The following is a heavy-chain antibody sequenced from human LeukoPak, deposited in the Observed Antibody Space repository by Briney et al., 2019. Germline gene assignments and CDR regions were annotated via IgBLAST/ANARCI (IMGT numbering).Heavy chain of an antibody. Sequence: GGSLRLSCAASGFTFTSYAMNWVRQAPGKGLEWVSFISGSGDITYYADSVKGRFTISRDNAKNSLYLQMNSLRAEDTAVYYCARVTMVRGVRGAFDIWGQGTMVTVSS. CDR2: ISGSGDIT. J-gene: IGHJ3*02. CDR3: ARVTMVRGVRGAFDI. V-gene: IGHV3-23*01. CDR1: GFTFTSYA. D-gene: IGHD3-10*01.